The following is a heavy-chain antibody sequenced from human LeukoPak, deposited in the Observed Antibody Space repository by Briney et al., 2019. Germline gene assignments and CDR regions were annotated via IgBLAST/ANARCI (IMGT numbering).Heavy chain of an antibody. CDR3: VREQRIVGACMIDY. Sequence: GGSLRLSCAASGFTFNTYWMTWVRQPPGKGLQWVANIKQDGSEAYYVDSVKGRFTVSRDNAKDSVYLQMRNLRAEDTAVYYCVREQRIVGACMIDYWGRGTLVTVSS. CDR2: IKQDGSEA. J-gene: IGHJ4*02. CDR1: GFTFNTYW. V-gene: IGHV3-7*03. D-gene: IGHD1-26*01.